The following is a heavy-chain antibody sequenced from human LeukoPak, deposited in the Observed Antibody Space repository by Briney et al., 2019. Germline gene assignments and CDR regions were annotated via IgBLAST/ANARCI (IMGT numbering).Heavy chain of an antibody. Sequence: SETLSLTCTVFGGSISSSSYYWGWIRQPPGKGLEWIGNIYYSGSTYYNPSLKSRVTISVDTSKNQFSLKLSSVTAADTAVYYCAREARVTIFGVVINYWYFDLWGRGTLVTVSS. CDR3: AREARVTIFGVVINYWYFDL. CDR2: IYYSGST. V-gene: IGHV4-39*07. J-gene: IGHJ2*01. CDR1: GGSISSSSYY. D-gene: IGHD3-3*01.